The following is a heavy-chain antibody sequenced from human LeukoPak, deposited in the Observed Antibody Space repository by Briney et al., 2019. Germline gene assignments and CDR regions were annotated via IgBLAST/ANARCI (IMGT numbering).Heavy chain of an antibody. D-gene: IGHD5-18*01. J-gene: IGHJ4*02. CDR2: IYWDDDK. CDR3: AHTWIQLWLRSYYFDY. V-gene: IGHV2-5*02. CDR1: GFSLSTSGVG. Sequence: GPTLVNPTQTLTLTCTFSGFSLSTSGVGVGWIRQPPGKALEWLALIYWDDDKRYSPSLKSRLTITKDTSKNQVVLTMTNMDPVDTATYYCAHTWIQLWLRSYYFDYWGQGTLVTVSS.